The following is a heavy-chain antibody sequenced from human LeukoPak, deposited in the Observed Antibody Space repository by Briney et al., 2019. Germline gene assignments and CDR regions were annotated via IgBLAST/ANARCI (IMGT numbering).Heavy chain of an antibody. J-gene: IGHJ3*02. CDR2: ISSSSSYI. Sequence: GGSLRLSCAASGFTFSSYSMNWVRQAPGKGLEWVSSISSSSSYIYYADSVKGRFTISRDNAKNSLYLQMNSLRAEDTAVYYCARVGTTDAFDIWGQGTMVTVSS. D-gene: IGHD4-11*01. V-gene: IGHV3-21*01. CDR3: ARVGTTDAFDI. CDR1: GFTFSSYS.